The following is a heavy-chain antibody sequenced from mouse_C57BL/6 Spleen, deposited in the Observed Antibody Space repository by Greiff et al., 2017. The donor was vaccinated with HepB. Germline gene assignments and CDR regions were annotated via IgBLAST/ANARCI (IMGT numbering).Heavy chain of an antibody. Sequence: VQLQESGGGLVKPGGSLKLSCAASGFTFSDYGMHWVRQAPEKGLEWVAYISSGSSTIYYADTVKGRFTISRDNAKNTLFLQMTSLRSEDTAMYYCARDGYDLYYWGQSTTLTVSS. CDR3: ARDGYDLYY. J-gene: IGHJ2*01. CDR2: ISSGSSTI. D-gene: IGHD2-2*01. V-gene: IGHV5-17*01. CDR1: GFTFSDYG.